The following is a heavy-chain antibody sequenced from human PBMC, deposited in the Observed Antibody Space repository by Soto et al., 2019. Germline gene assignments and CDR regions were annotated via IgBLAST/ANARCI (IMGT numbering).Heavy chain of an antibody. CDR2: ISDSSTTI. V-gene: IGHV3-48*02. J-gene: IGHJ4*02. CDR1: GFTFSSSS. D-gene: IGHD1-7*01. CDR3: ATPGASRGNYYYFDY. Sequence: GGSLRLSCAASGFTFSSSSMNWVRQAPGKGLEWVSYISDSSTTIYYADSVKGRFTISRDNAKNSLNLQLNSRRDEDTAVYYCATPGASRGNYYYFDYWGQGTLVTVSS.